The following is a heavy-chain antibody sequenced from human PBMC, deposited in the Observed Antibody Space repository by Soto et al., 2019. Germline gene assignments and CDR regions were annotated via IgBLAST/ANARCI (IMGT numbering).Heavy chain of an antibody. V-gene: IGHV1-2*02. Sequence: QVQLVQSGAEVKKPGASVKVSCKASGYPLTAYYIHWVRQAPGQGPERLGWISPKSGATKVAQNFQGRVTMTRDTSINTAYMELSGLRADDTGMYYCAKEGDASGWFASGGQGTLGTVSS. CDR1: GYPLTAYY. CDR2: ISPKSGAT. D-gene: IGHD3-16*01. CDR3: AKEGDASGWFAS. J-gene: IGHJ5*01.